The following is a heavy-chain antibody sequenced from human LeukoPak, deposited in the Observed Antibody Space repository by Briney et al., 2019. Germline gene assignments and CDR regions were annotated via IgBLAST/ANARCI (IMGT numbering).Heavy chain of an antibody. CDR1: GGTFSSYA. D-gene: IGHD5-18*01. J-gene: IGHJ1*01. CDR2: IIPIFGTA. Sequence: SVKVSCKASGGTFSSYAISWVRQAPGQGLEWMGGIIPIFGTANYAQKFQGRVTITTDESTSTAYMKLSSLRSEDTAVYYCARGSIGQLWPAEYFQHWGQGTLVTVSS. CDR3: ARGSIGQLWPAEYFQH. V-gene: IGHV1-69*05.